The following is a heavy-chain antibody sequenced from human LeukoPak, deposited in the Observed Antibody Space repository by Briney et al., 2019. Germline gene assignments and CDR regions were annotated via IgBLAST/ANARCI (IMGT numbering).Heavy chain of an antibody. CDR3: ATSQYCSSTSCGNT. CDR1: GFTFNDYY. Sequence: GGSLRLSCAASGFTFNDYYMCWIRQAPGKGLEWVSYISRSGTTIYYADSVKGRFTISRDNAKNSLFLQMNSLRADDTAVYYCATSQYCSSTSCGNTWGQGTLVTVSS. J-gene: IGHJ5*02. V-gene: IGHV3-11*01. CDR2: ISRSGTTI. D-gene: IGHD2-2*01.